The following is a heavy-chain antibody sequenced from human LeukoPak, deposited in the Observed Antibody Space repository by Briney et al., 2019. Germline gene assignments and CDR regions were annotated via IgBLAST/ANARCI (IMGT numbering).Heavy chain of an antibody. D-gene: IGHD2-2*01. CDR3: ARDIVVVPAANHSYYYYYGMDV. J-gene: IGHJ6*02. CDR1: GYTFTGYY. V-gene: IGHV1-2*02. CDR2: INPNSGGT. Sequence: ASVKVSCKASGYTFTGYYMHWVRQAPGQGLEWMGWINPNSGGTNYAQKFQGRVTMTRDTSISTAHMELSRLRSDDTAVYYCARDIVVVPAANHSYYYYYGMDVWGQGTTVTVSS.